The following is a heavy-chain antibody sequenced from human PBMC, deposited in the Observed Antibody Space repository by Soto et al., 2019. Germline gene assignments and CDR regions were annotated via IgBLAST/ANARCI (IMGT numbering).Heavy chain of an antibody. CDR1: GFTFSSYA. Sequence: PGGSLRLSCAASGFTFSSYAMHWVRQAPGKGLEWVAVISYDGSNKYYADSVKGRFTISRDNSKNTLYLQMNSLRAEDTAVYYCARGLVVGRVGMDVWGQXTTVTVSS. V-gene: IGHV3-30-3*01. CDR2: ISYDGSNK. D-gene: IGHD2-15*01. J-gene: IGHJ6*02. CDR3: ARGLVVGRVGMDV.